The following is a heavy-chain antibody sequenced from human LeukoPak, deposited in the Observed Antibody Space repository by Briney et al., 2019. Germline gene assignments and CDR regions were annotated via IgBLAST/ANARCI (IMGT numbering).Heavy chain of an antibody. Sequence: GGSLRLSCAASGFTFCSYAMHWVRQAPGKGLEWVAVISYDGSNKYYADSVKGRFTISRDNSKNTLYLQMNSLRAEDTAVYYCARDSAIQLERRKHGMDVWGQGTTVTVSS. CDR2: ISYDGSNK. D-gene: IGHD1-1*01. V-gene: IGHV3-30*04. J-gene: IGHJ6*02. CDR3: ARDSAIQLERRKHGMDV. CDR1: GFTFCSYA.